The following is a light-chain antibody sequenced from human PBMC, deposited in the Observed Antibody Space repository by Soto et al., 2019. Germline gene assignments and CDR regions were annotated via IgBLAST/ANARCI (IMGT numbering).Light chain of an antibody. CDR3: QRYNSWPLT. V-gene: IGKV1-27*01. J-gene: IGKJ4*01. Sequence: DIQMTQSPSSLSASVGDRVTITCRACQGISNYLAWYQQKPGKVPKLLIYAASTLQSGVPSRFSGSGSGTDFTLTINSLQSEDFAVYYCQRYNSWPLTFGGGSMVDI. CDR2: AAS. CDR1: QGISNY.